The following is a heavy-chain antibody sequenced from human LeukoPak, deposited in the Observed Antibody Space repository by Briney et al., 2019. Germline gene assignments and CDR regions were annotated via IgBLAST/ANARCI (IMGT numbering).Heavy chain of an antibody. CDR3: ATKRGDVSGSGWYGIFDY. J-gene: IGHJ4*02. D-gene: IGHD6-19*01. CDR2: FDPEDGET. Sequence: ASVKVSCKVSGYTLTELSMHWVRQAPGKGLEWMGGFDPEDGETIYAQKFQGRVTMTEDTSTDTAYMELSSLRSEDTAVYYCATKRGDVSGSGWYGIFDYWGQGTLVTVSS. CDR1: GYTLTELS. V-gene: IGHV1-24*01.